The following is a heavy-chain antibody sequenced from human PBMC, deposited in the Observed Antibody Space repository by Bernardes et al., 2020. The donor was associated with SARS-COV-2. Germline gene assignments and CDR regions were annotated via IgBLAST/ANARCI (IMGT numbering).Heavy chain of an antibody. J-gene: IGHJ6*02. Sequence: GGSLRLSCAASGFTFRNFGMSWVRQAPGKGLEWVSLISTNDITTYYADSVKGRFTLSRDNSKNTLYLQMNSLRPEDTAVYYCARDWDYGESGYYYGVDVWGQGTTVTVSS. CDR2: ISTNDITT. V-gene: IGHV3-23*01. CDR3: ARDWDYGESGYYYGVDV. CDR1: GFTFRNFG. D-gene: IGHD4-17*01.